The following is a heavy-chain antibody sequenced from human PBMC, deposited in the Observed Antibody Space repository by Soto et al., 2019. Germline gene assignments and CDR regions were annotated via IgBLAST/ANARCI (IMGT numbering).Heavy chain of an antibody. V-gene: IGHV4-34*01. Sequence: PSETLSLTCAVYGGSFSGYYWSWIRQPPGKGLEWIGEINHSGSTNYNPSLKSRVTISVDTSKNQFSLKLISVTAADTAVYYCGRLLRAGGVRCHYGMDIWGQGTTVTVSS. CDR1: GGSFSGYY. CDR3: GRLLRAGGVRCHYGMDI. D-gene: IGHD2-15*01. J-gene: IGHJ6*02. CDR2: INHSGST.